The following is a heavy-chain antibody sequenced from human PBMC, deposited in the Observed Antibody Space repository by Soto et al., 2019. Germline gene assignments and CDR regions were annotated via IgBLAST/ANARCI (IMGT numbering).Heavy chain of an antibody. D-gene: IGHD4-17*01. V-gene: IGHV4-39*01. CDR2: INYSGRT. Sequence: PSETLSLTCTVSGVSISDSSHYWAWIRQPPGKGLEWIATINYSGRTYYNPSLRSRVTISVDTSRDQFSLNLNSVTAADTAVYYCARHFGNYGDWAFDFWGQGTLVTAPQ. J-gene: IGHJ4*02. CDR3: ARHFGNYGDWAFDF. CDR1: GVSISDSSHY.